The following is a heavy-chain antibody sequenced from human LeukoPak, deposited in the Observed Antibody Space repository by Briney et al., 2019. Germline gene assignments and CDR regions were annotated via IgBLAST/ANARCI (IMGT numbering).Heavy chain of an antibody. CDR3: ARVDIVATIDELGSAFDI. D-gene: IGHD5-12*01. J-gene: IGHJ3*02. Sequence: SVKVSCKASGGTFSSYTISWARQAPGQGLEWMGRIIPILGIANYAQKFQGRVTITADKSTNTAYMELSSLRSEDTAVYYCARVDIVATIDELGSAFDIWGQGTMVTVSS. V-gene: IGHV1-69*02. CDR1: GGTFSSYT. CDR2: IIPILGIA.